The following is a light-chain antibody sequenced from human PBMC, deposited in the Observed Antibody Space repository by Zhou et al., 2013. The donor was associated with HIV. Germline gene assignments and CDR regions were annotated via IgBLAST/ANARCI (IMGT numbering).Light chain of an antibody. J-gene: IGKJ4*01. Sequence: DIQMTQSPSTVSASVGDRVTITCRASQNINMWLAWYQQKPGKAPKLLIYLTSNLESGVPSRFSGSGSGTTFTLTISCLQSEDFATYFCQHYYNSPLGFGGGTKVEIK. V-gene: IGKV1-5*03. CDR2: LTS. CDR3: QHYYNSPLG. CDR1: QNINMW.